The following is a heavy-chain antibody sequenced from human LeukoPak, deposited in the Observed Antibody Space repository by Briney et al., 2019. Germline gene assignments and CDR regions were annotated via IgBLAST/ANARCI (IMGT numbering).Heavy chain of an antibody. CDR3: ARAGGYSYGYYVY. V-gene: IGHV4-34*01. CDR2: INHSGST. J-gene: IGHJ4*02. Sequence: PSETLSLTCAVYGVSFSGYYWSWIRQPPGKGLEWIGEINHSGSTNYNPSLESRVTISVDTSKNQFSLKLSSVTAADTAVYYCARAGGYSYGYYVYWGQGTLVTVSS. D-gene: IGHD5-18*01. CDR1: GVSFSGYY.